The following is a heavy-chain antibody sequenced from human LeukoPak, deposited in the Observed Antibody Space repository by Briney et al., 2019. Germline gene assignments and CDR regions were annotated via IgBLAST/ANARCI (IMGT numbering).Heavy chain of an antibody. CDR2: IHYSGNT. J-gene: IGHJ6*03. Sequence: SETLSLTCTVSGDSISSGTFYWGWVRQPPGKGLEWIGSIHYSGNTYYNPSLKSRVTISVDTSKNQFSLKLSSVTAADTAVYYCARVTTIAARQYYYYYMDVRGKGTTVTVSS. CDR3: ARVTTIAARQYYYYYMDV. CDR1: GDSISSGTFY. V-gene: IGHV4-39*07. D-gene: IGHD6-6*01.